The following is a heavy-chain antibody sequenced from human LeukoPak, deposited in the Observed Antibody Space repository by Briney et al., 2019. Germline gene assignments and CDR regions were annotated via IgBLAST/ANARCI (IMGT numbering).Heavy chain of an antibody. D-gene: IGHD3-22*01. Sequence: TGGSLRLSCEASGFTFSSYAMTWVRQAPGKGLEWVSGIYASGSATHYEDTVKGRFTISRDNSKNTLYLQMNSLRAEDTAVYYCAKRPRDSSGYYLGAFDMWGQGTMVTVSS. CDR2: IYASGSAT. CDR3: AKRPRDSSGYYLGAFDM. J-gene: IGHJ3*02. V-gene: IGHV3-23*01. CDR1: GFTFSSYA.